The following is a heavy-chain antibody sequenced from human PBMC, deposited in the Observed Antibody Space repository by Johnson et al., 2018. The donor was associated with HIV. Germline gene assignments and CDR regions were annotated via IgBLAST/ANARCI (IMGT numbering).Heavy chain of an antibody. J-gene: IGHJ3*02. CDR1: GFTFNTYA. D-gene: IGHD3-10*01. Sequence: VQLVESGGGVVQPGRSLRLSCAASGFTFNTYAMYWVRQAPGKGLEWVSAITGSGGNTYYADSVKGRFTISRDNSKNTLYLQMNSLRADDTAVYHCANRDGNGFDIWGQGTMVTVSS. V-gene: IGHV3-23*04. CDR3: ANRDGNGFDI. CDR2: ITGSGGNT.